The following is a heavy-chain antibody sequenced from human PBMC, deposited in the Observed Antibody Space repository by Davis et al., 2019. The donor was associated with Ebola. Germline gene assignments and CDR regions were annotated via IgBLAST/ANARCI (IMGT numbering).Heavy chain of an antibody. J-gene: IGHJ6*04. D-gene: IGHD3-3*01. Sequence: GESLKISCAASGFTFSSYGMHWVRQAPGKGLEWVAVIWYDGSNKYYADSVKGRFTISRDNSEKTLYLQMNSLRAEDTAIYYCAKSGLSFGVVKYHYGMDVWGKGTTVTVSS. V-gene: IGHV3-33*06. CDR2: IWYDGSNK. CDR1: GFTFSSYG. CDR3: AKSGLSFGVVKYHYGMDV.